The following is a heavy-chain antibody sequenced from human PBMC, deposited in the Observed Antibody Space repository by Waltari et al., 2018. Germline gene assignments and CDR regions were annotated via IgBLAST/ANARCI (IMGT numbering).Heavy chain of an antibody. CDR3: AKAAGYYGSGSYPVDY. J-gene: IGHJ4*02. CDR2: IWYDGSNK. Sequence: QVQLVESGGGVVQPGRSLRLSCAASGFTFHSYGLHWARQAPGKGLEWVAVIWYDGSNKYYADSVKGRFTISRDNSKNTLYLQMNSLRAEDTAMYYCAKAAGYYGSGSYPVDYWGQGTLVTVSS. D-gene: IGHD3-10*01. V-gene: IGHV3-30*18. CDR1: GFTFHSYG.